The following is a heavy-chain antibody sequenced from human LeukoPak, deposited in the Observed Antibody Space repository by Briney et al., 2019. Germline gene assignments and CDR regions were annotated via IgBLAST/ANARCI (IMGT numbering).Heavy chain of an antibody. J-gene: IGHJ4*02. CDR1: GFTVSSNY. CDR3: ASRSSVAASGPG. V-gene: IGHV3-23*01. CDR2: ISGSGGNT. D-gene: IGHD2-15*01. Sequence: GGSLRLSCAASGFTVSSNYMSWVRQAPGKGLEWVSVISGSGGNTHYTDPVKGRFTISRDNSKNTLYLQMNSLRAEDTALYYCASRSSVAASGPGWGQGTLVTVSS.